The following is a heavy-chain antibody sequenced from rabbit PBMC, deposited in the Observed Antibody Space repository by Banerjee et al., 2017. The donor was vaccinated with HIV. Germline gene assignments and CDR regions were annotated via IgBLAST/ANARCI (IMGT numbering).Heavy chain of an antibody. CDR3: ARDLAGVIGWNFGL. D-gene: IGHD4-1*01. V-gene: IGHV1S40*01. CDR2: IYAGSGNT. J-gene: IGHJ3*01. CDR1: GFSFSNKYV. Sequence: QSLEESGGGLVKPGASLTLTCKASGFSFSNKYVMCWVRQAPGKGLEWIGYIYAGSGNTWYANWVNGRFTISKTSSTTVTLQLNSLTAADTATYFCARDLAGVIGWNFGLWGQGTLVTVS.